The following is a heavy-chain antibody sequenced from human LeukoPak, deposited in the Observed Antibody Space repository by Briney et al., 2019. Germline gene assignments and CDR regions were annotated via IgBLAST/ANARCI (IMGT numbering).Heavy chain of an antibody. CDR3: ASYSGSYRGFDY. D-gene: IGHD1-26*01. J-gene: IGHJ4*02. CDR1: GGSISSGGYS. Sequence: SETLSLTCAVSGGSISSGGYSWSWIRQPPGKGLEWIGYIYHSGSTYYNPSLKGRVTISVDRSKNQFSLKLSSVTAADTAVYYCASYSGSYRGFDYWGQGTLVTVSS. CDR2: IYHSGST. V-gene: IGHV4-30-2*01.